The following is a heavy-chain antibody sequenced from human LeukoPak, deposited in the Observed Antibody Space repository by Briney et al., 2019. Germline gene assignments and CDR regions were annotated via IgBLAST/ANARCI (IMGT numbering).Heavy chain of an antibody. J-gene: IGHJ5*02. Sequence: ASVKVSCKASGYTFIGYYIHWVRQAPGQGLEWMGWIKPKSGDTNYAQRFQGRVTMTRDTSISTAYMELSGLTIDDTADYYCARGTVDNNGWYHCDLWGQGTLVTVSS. CDR2: IKPKSGDT. V-gene: IGHV1-2*02. CDR3: ARGTVDNNGWYHCDL. CDR1: GYTFIGYY. D-gene: IGHD3-22*01.